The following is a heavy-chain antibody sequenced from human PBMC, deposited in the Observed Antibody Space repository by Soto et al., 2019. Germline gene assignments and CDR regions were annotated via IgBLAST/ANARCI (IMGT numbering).Heavy chain of an antibody. CDR1: GFTFSSYW. D-gene: IGHD3-22*01. CDR2: INSDGSST. J-gene: IGHJ2*01. Sequence: PGGSLRLSCAASGFTFSSYWMHWVRQAPGKGLVWVSRINSDGSSTSYADSVKGRFTISRDNAKNTLYLQMNSLRAEDTAVYYCARAASYYDSSGYSWYFDLWGRGTLVTVS. V-gene: IGHV3-74*01. CDR3: ARAASYYDSSGYSWYFDL.